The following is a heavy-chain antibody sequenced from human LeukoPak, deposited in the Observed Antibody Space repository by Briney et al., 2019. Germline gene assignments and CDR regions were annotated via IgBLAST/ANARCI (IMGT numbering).Heavy chain of an antibody. J-gene: IGHJ6*04. D-gene: IGHD3-10*02. CDR3: AELGITMIGGV. CDR2: ISSSGSTI. V-gene: IGHV3-48*03. CDR1: GFTFKSYE. Sequence: GGSLRLSCAASGFTFKSYEMNWVRQAPGKGLEWVSYISSSGSTIYYADSVKGRFTISRDNAKNSLYLQMNSLRAEDTAVYYCAELGITMIGGVWGKGTTVTISS.